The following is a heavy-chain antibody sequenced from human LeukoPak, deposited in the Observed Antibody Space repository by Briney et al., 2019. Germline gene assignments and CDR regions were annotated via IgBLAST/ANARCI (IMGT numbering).Heavy chain of an antibody. CDR2: INHSGST. CDR1: GGSISSYY. D-gene: IGHD2-2*01. CDR3: ARGPKTSSTSKNWFDP. Sequence: PSETLSLTCTVSGGSISSYYWSWIRQPPGKGLEWIGEINHSGSTNYNPSLKSRVTISVDTSKNQFSLKLSSVTAADTAVYYCARGPKTSSTSKNWFDPWGQGTLVTVSS. V-gene: IGHV4-34*01. J-gene: IGHJ5*02.